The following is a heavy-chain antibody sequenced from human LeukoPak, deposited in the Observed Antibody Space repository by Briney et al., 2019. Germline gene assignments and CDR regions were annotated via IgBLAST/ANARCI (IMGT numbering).Heavy chain of an antibody. Sequence: SETLSLTCTVSGGSIRIIGSNWGWIRQPPGKGLEWIGSISYSGSTYYSPSLKSRVSISVDTSTNQFSLNLNSVTAADTAMYFCAKEWTGSGERFDPWGQGTLVTVSS. CDR2: ISYSGST. CDR3: AKEWTGSGERFDP. V-gene: IGHV4-39*02. D-gene: IGHD3-10*01. CDR1: GGSIRIIGSN. J-gene: IGHJ5*02.